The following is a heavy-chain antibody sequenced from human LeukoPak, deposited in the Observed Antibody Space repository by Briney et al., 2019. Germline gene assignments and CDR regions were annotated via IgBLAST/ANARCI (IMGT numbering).Heavy chain of an antibody. V-gene: IGHV2-70*01. Sequence: SAPALVKPTQTLTLTCTFSGFALSTSGMCVSWIRQPPGKALEWLALIDWDEDKYYSTSLKTRLTISKDTSKNQVVLTMTNMDVVDTATYYCARISRSYGGMDVWGQGTTVTVSS. CDR2: IDWDEDK. J-gene: IGHJ6*02. D-gene: IGHD3-10*01. CDR3: ARISRSYGGMDV. CDR1: GFALSTSGMC.